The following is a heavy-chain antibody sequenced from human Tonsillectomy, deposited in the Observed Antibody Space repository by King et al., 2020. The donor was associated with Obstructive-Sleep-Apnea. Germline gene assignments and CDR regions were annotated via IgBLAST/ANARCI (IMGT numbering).Heavy chain of an antibody. V-gene: IGHV3-33*01. Sequence: VQLVESGGGVVQPGRSLRLSCAASGFTFSSYGMHWVRQAPGKGLEGVAVIWYDGSNKYYADSVKGRFTISRDNSKNTLYLQMNSLRAEDTAVYYCARDSYYYDSSGYYGAPYYFDYWGQGTLVTVSS. J-gene: IGHJ4*02. CDR3: ARDSYYYDSSGYYGAPYYFDY. CDR1: GFTFSSYG. CDR2: IWYDGSNK. D-gene: IGHD3-22*01.